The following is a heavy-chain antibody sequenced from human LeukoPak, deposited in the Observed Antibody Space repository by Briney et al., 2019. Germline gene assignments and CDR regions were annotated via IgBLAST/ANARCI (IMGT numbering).Heavy chain of an antibody. CDR3: ARTSEGGYTLREYNWFDP. CDR2: INHSRST. J-gene: IGHJ5*02. V-gene: IGHV4-34*01. CDR1: GGSFSGYY. D-gene: IGHD5-12*01. Sequence: SETLSLTCAVYGGSFSGYYWSWIRQPPGKGLEWIGEINHSRSTNYNPSLKSRVTISVDTSKNQFSLKLSSVTAADTAVYYCARTSEGGYTLREYNWFDPWGQGTLVTVSS.